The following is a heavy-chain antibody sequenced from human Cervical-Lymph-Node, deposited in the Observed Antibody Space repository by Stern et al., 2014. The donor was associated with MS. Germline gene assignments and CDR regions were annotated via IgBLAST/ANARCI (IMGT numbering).Heavy chain of an antibody. D-gene: IGHD4-17*01. J-gene: IGHJ4*02. V-gene: IGHV3-21*01. Sequence: EVQLVESGGGLVKPGESLRLSCDASGFTFSHYSINWVRQAPGKGLAWISSISNNSTHTYYAYSVECRFTISRDSAKDSVSLHMVSLRAEDTAVYYCARARVGDYARSPHLDSWGQGTLVTVSS. CDR1: GFTFSHYS. CDR3: ARARVGDYARSPHLDS. CDR2: ISNNSTHT.